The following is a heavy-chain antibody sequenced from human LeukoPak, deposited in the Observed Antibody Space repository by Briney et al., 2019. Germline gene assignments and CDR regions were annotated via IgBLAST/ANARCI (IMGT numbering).Heavy chain of an antibody. CDR1: GFTFSSYA. V-gene: IGHV3-30*04. CDR2: ISYDGSNK. CDR3: AILGTQGLRAFDI. Sequence: GRSLRLSCAAPGFTFSSYAMHWVRQAPGKGLEWVAVISYDGSNKYYADSVKGRFTISRDNSKNTLYLQMNSLRAEDTAVYYCAILGTQGLRAFDIWGQGTMVTVSS. D-gene: IGHD1-26*01. J-gene: IGHJ3*02.